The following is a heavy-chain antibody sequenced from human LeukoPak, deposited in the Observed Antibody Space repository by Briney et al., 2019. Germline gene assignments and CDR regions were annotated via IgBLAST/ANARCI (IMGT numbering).Heavy chain of an antibody. J-gene: IGHJ6*02. V-gene: IGHV4-31*03. CDR2: IYYSGST. CDR3: ARHPLYCSGTSCYINDMDV. CDR1: GGSISSGGYY. Sequence: PSETLSLTCKVSGGSISSGGYYWSWIRQHPGKGLEWIGYIYYSGSTYYNPSLKSRLTISVDTSKNQISLKLSSVSAADTAVYYCARHPLYCSGTSCYINDMDVWGQGTTVTVSS. D-gene: IGHD2-2*02.